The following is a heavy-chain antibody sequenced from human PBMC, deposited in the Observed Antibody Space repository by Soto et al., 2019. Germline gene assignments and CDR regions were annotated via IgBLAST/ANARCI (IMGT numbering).Heavy chain of an antibody. CDR1: GFTVSSNY. CDR2: IYSGGST. Sequence: EVQLVESGGGLVQPGGSLRLSCAASGFTVSSNYMSWVRQAPGKGLEWVSVIYSGGSTYYADCVKGRFTISRDNSKNTLYLQINSLRAEETAVYYCARDRLSSGWPEYFQHWGQGTLVTVSS. D-gene: IGHD6-19*01. V-gene: IGHV3-66*01. CDR3: ARDRLSSGWPEYFQH. J-gene: IGHJ1*01.